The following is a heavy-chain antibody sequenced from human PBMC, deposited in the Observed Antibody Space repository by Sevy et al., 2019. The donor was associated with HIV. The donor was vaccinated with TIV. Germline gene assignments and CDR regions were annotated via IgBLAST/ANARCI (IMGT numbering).Heavy chain of an antibody. CDR2: IKQDGSEK. Sequence: GGSLRLSCAASGFTFSSYWMSWVRQAPGKGLEWVANIKQDGSEKYYVDSVKGRFTISRNNAKNSLYLQMHSLRAEDTAVYYCARSISYDFWSGPHAFDIWGQGTMVTVSS. J-gene: IGHJ3*02. CDR3: ARSISYDFWSGPHAFDI. D-gene: IGHD3-3*01. CDR1: GFTFSSYW. V-gene: IGHV3-7*01.